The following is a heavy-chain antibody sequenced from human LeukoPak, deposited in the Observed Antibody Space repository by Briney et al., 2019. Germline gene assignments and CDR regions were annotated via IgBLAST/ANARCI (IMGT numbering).Heavy chain of an antibody. CDR3: AKDLEDIVVVPAAMQVGGYFDC. V-gene: IGHV3-23*01. CDR2: ISGSGGST. Sequence: GGSLRLSCAASGFTFSSYAMSWVRQAPGKGLEWVSAISGSGGSTYYADSVKGRFTISRDNSKNTLYLQMNSLRAEDTAVYYCAKDLEDIVVVPAAMQVGGYFDCWGQGTLVTVSS. CDR1: GFTFSSYA. J-gene: IGHJ4*02. D-gene: IGHD2-2*01.